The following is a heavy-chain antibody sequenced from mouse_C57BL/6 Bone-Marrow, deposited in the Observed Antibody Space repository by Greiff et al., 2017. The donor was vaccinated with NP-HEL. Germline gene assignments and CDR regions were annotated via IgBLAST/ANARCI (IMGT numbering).Heavy chain of an antibody. J-gene: IGHJ1*03. CDR3: ARSPSDGYYVGWYFDV. Sequence: VQLQQSGPELVKPGASVKISCKASGYAFSSSWMNWVKQRPGKGLEWIGRIYPGDGDTNYNGKFKGKATLTADKSSSTAYMQLSSLTSEDSAVYFCARSPSDGYYVGWYFDVWGTGTTVTVSS. CDR1: GYAFSSSW. V-gene: IGHV1-82*01. D-gene: IGHD2-3*01. CDR2: IYPGDGDT.